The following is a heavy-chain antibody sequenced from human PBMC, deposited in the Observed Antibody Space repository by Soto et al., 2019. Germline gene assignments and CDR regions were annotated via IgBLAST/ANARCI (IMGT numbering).Heavy chain of an antibody. D-gene: IGHD3-22*01. V-gene: IGHV3-23*01. CDR1: GLTFSTFA. CDR3: AKRGYFYESGGYYYLDL. Sequence: EVQLLESGGGLVQPGGSLRLSCAASGLTFSTFAMNWVRQAPGKGLEWVSAISGNGNNVYYADSVKGRFSISRDNSKNTLFLQMSSLRAEDSAVYYCAKRGYFYESGGYYYLDLWGRDTLVTVSS. J-gene: IGHJ2*01. CDR2: ISGNGNNV.